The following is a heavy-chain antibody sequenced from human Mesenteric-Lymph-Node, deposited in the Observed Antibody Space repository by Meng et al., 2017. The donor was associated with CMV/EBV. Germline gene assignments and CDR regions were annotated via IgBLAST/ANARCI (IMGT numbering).Heavy chain of an antibody. CDR2: IWYDGSSE. J-gene: IGHJ4*02. CDR3: ASPPEHCSSASCYIFDY. D-gene: IGHD2-2*02. Sequence: GESLKISCAASGFTFRSFAMHWVRQAPGKGLEWVAVIWYDGSSENYAASVKGRFTISRDNSKNTLYLQMNSLIAEDTAVYYCASPPEHCSSASCYIFDYWGQGTLVTVSS. CDR1: GFTFRSFA. V-gene: IGHV3-33*01.